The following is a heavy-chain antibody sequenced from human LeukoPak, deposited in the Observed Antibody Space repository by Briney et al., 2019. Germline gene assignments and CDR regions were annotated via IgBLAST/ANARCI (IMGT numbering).Heavy chain of an antibody. CDR2: INPSGGST. V-gene: IGHV1-46*01. CDR3: ASSLTLDYYGMDV. Sequence: ASVKVSCKASGYTFTSYYMHWVRQAPGQGLEWMGIINPSGGSTSYAQKFQGRVTMTTDTSTSTAYMELRSLRSDDTAVYYCASSLTLDYYGMDVWGQGTTVTVSS. J-gene: IGHJ6*02. CDR1: GYTFTSYY.